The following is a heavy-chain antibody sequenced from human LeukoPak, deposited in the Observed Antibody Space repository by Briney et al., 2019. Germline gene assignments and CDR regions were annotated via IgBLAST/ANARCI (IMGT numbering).Heavy chain of an antibody. CDR2: INPNSGGT. CDR1: GYTFTGYY. V-gene: IGHV1-2*02. Sequence: ASVMVSCKASGYTFTGYYMHWVRQAPGQGLEWMGWINPNSGGTNYAQKLQGRVIMTRDTSISTAYMELSRLRSDDTAVYYCAREKWLRLPSFDYWGQGTLVTVSS. CDR3: AREKWLRLPSFDY. J-gene: IGHJ4*02. D-gene: IGHD5-12*01.